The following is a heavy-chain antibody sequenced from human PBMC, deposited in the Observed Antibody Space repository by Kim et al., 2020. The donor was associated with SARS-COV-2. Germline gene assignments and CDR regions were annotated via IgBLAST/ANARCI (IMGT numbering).Heavy chain of an antibody. Sequence: SETLSLTCAVYGGSFSGYYWSWIRQPPGKGLEWIGEINHSGSTNYNPSLKSRVTISVDTSKNQFSLKLSSVTAADTAVYYCASGSGMSGYDSHYFDYWGQGTLVTVSS. V-gene: IGHV4-34*01. CDR3: ASGSGMSGYDSHYFDY. D-gene: IGHD5-12*01. J-gene: IGHJ4*02. CDR2: INHSGST. CDR1: GGSFSGYY.